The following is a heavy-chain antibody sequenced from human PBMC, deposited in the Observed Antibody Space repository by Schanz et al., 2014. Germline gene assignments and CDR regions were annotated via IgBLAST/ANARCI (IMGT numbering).Heavy chain of an antibody. Sequence: EGQLVESGGGLVQPGGSLRLSCAASGFTFSSYTMNWVRQAPGKGLEWVSLIDYAGSTNYADSVKGRMTVSRDTSKNALFLQRNNLRAEDTAVYYCASPTISVAGRLADYWGQGILVAVSS. CDR2: IDYAGST. J-gene: IGHJ4*02. CDR3: ASPTISVAGRLADY. CDR1: GFTFSSYT. V-gene: IGHV3-66*01. D-gene: IGHD6-19*01.